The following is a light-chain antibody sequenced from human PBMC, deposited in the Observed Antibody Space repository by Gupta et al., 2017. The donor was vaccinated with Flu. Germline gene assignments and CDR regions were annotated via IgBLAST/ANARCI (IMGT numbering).Light chain of an antibody. V-gene: IGKV3-15*01. CDR3: QQDDDLHS. CDR2: DAS. J-gene: IGKJ4*01. Sequence: SPATLSVYPGERATLSCRASQAVSSNLAWYQQKPGQAPRLLIYDASTRATDIPARFSGSGSGTEFTLTISSLQSDDYALYFCQQDDDLHSFGGGTTVVIK. CDR1: QAVSSN.